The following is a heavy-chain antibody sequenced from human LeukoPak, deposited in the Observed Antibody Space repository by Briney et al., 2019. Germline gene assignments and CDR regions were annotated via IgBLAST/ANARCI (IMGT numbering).Heavy chain of an antibody. CDR1: GFTFSSYW. Sequence: GGSLRLSCAASGFTFSSYWMSWVRQAPGKGLEWVANIKQHGSEKYYVDSVKGRFTISRDNAKNSLYLQMNSLRAEDTAVYYCARDRSYYYDSSTYYFDYWGQGTLVTVSS. V-gene: IGHV3-7*01. J-gene: IGHJ4*02. D-gene: IGHD3-22*01. CDR3: ARDRSYYYDSSTYYFDY. CDR2: IKQHGSEK.